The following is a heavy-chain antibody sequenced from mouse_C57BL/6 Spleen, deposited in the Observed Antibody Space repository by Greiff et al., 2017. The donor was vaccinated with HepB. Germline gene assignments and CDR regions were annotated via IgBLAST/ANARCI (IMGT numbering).Heavy chain of an antibody. D-gene: IGHD2-1*01. V-gene: IGHV1-64*01. CDR2: IHPNSGST. CDR3: ARVGLDYGNC. CDR1: GYTFTSYW. J-gene: IGHJ2*01. Sequence: QVQLKQPGAELVKPGASVKLSCKASGYTFTSYWMHWVKQRPGQGLEWIGMIHPNSGSTNYNEKFKSKATLTVDKSSSTAYMQLSSLTSEDSAVYYCARVGLDYGNCWGQGTTLTVSS.